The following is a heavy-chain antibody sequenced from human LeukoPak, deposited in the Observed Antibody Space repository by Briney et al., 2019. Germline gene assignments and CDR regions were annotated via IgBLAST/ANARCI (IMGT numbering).Heavy chain of an antibody. CDR1: GFTFSSYE. D-gene: IGHD5-18*01. CDR2: ISGSGSIR. Sequence: PGGSLRLSCAASGFTFSSYEMNWVRQAPGKGLEWVSYISGSGSIRYYADSVKGRFTISRDNAKNSLYLQMSSLRAEDTAVYYCASLPDTPMEDFDYWGQGTLVTVSS. J-gene: IGHJ4*02. V-gene: IGHV3-48*03. CDR3: ASLPDTPMEDFDY.